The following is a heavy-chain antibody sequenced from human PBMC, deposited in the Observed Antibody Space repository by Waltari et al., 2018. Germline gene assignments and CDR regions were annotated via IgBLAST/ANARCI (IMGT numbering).Heavy chain of an antibody. J-gene: IGHJ5*02. CDR1: GGSISSGSYY. CDR2: IYTSGST. V-gene: IGHV4-61*09. D-gene: IGHD3-10*02. Sequence: QVQLQESGPGLVKPSQTLSLTCTVSGGSISSGSYYWSWIRQPAGKGLEWIGYIYTSGSTNYNPSLKSRVTISVDTSKNQFSLKLSSVTAADTAVYYCAEMMFHRSLFFRSWGQGTLVTVSS. CDR3: AEMMFHRSLFFRS.